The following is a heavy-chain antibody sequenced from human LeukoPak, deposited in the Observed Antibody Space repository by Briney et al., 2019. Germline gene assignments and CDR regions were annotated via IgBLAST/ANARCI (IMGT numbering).Heavy chain of an antibody. Sequence: ASVKVSCKASGGTFSSYAISWVRQAPGQGLEWMGGIIPIFGTANYAQKFQGRVTIITDESTSTAYMELSSLRSEDTAVYYCARDRLKHGYSSSSWFDPWGQGTLVTVSS. J-gene: IGHJ5*02. CDR1: GGTFSSYA. CDR2: IIPIFGTA. D-gene: IGHD6-13*01. CDR3: ARDRLKHGYSSSSWFDP. V-gene: IGHV1-69*05.